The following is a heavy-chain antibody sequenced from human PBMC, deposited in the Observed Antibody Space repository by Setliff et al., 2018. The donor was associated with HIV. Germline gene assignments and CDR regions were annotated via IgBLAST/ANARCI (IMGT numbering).Heavy chain of an antibody. CDR3: ARDPGRRDTTYYYLDV. V-gene: IGHV7-4-1*02. D-gene: IGHD3-10*01. CDR1: GYTFTYYA. CDR2: INTNTGNP. Sequence: ASVKVSCKASGYTFTYYAMNWVRQAPGQGLEWMGWINTNTGNPTYAQDFTGRFVFSLDTSVSTAYLQISSLKAEDTAVYYCARDPGRRDTTYYYLDVWGKGTTVTVSS. J-gene: IGHJ6*03.